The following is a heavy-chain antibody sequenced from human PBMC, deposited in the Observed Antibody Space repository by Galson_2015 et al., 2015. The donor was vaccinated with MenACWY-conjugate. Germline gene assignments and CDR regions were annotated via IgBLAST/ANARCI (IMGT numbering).Heavy chain of an antibody. CDR3: ARHPPGGRGMDV. D-gene: IGHD1-26*01. CDR1: GYNFITYW. J-gene: IGHJ6*02. V-gene: IGHV5-51*01. CDR2: ISPIDSKT. Sequence: QSGAEVKKPGESLKISCKASGYNFITYWNGWVRQVPGKGLEWVGLISPIDSKTRYSPAFEGRVTISADNSITTAYLQWNSLQASDTAMYYCARHPPGGRGMDVWGQGTTVTVSS.